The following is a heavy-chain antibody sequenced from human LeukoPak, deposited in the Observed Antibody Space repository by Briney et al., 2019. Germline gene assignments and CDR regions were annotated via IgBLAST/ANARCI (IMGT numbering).Heavy chain of an antibody. CDR1: GGSISSSSYY. J-gene: IGHJ6*03. Sequence: SETLSLTCTVSGGSISSSSYYWGWIRQPPGKGLEWIGSIYYSGSTNYNPSLKSRVTISVDTSKNQFSLKLSSVTAADTAVYYCARVDYYYMDVWGKGTTVTVSS. V-gene: IGHV4-39*07. CDR3: ARVDYYYMDV. CDR2: IYYSGST.